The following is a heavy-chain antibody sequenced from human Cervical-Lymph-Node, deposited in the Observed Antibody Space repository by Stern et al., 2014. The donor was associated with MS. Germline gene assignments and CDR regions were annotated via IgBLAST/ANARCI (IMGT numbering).Heavy chain of an antibody. Sequence: VQLVESGGGAVQSGRSLRLSCAASGFTFSSYGMHWVRQAPGKGLEWVAVTSYDGSDKYYADSVKGRFTIPRDNSKNTLYLQMNSLRAEDTAVYYCAKDFDIYYYYGMDVWGQGTTVTVSS. J-gene: IGHJ6*02. CDR1: GFTFSSYG. D-gene: IGHD2-15*01. V-gene: IGHV3-30*18. CDR3: AKDFDIYYYYGMDV. CDR2: TSYDGSDK.